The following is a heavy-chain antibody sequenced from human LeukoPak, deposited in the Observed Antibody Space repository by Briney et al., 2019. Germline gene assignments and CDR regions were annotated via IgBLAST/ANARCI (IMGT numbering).Heavy chain of an antibody. D-gene: IGHD3-10*02. CDR2: VGGSGEST. J-gene: IGHJ6*02. CDR1: GFKSSISA. Sequence: GGSLRLSCAVFGFKSSISAMSWVRQAPGKGLEWVSVVGGSGESTKYADSVKGRFTISRGRSKTTVFLQMNSLRVEDTGVYYCATKFGESYHYYYGLDVWGQGTTVTVSS. CDR3: ATKFGESYHYYYGLDV. V-gene: IGHV3-23*01.